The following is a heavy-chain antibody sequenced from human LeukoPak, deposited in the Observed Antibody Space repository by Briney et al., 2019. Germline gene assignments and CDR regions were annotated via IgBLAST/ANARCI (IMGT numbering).Heavy chain of an antibody. CDR3: ARKGAAGTGFDY. Sequence: SETLSLTCAVSGGSINSYYWSWIRQPPGKGLEWIGYIYYRGTTNYNPSLKSRVTISADTSKNQFSLSLNSVTAADTAVYFCARKGAAGTGFDYWGQGTQVTVSS. CDR2: IYYRGTT. D-gene: IGHD1-1*01. V-gene: IGHV4-59*01. J-gene: IGHJ4*02. CDR1: GGSINSYY.